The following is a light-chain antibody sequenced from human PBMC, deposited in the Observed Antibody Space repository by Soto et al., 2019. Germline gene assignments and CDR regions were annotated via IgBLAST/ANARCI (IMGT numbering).Light chain of an antibody. CDR2: FDT. V-gene: IGLV3-21*04. CDR3: KVWDRGSANVV. Sequence: SYELTQPPSVSVAPGKTASISCGGTNIGSKGVHWYQEKPGQAPVLVIYFDTDLPPVIPERFSGSNSANLATLTISRVEAGDEAEYYCKVWDRGSANVVFGGVTKITVL. J-gene: IGLJ2*01. CDR1: NIGSKG.